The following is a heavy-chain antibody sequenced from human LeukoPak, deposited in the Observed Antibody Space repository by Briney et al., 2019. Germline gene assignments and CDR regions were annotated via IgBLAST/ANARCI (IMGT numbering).Heavy chain of an antibody. CDR2: ISGSGGST. J-gene: IGHJ5*02. CDR3: AKDKKGITMVRGVISNWFDP. V-gene: IGHV3-23*01. Sequence: GGSPRLSCAASGFTFSSYAMSWVRQAPGKGLEWVSAISGSGGSTYYADSVKGRFTISRDNSKNTLYLQMNSLRAEDTAVYYCAKDKKGITMVRGVISNWFDPWGQGTLVTVSS. CDR1: GFTFSSYA. D-gene: IGHD3-10*01.